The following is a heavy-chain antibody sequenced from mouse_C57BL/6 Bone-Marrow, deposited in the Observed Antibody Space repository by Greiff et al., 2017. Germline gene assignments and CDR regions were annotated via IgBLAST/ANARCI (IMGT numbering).Heavy chain of an antibody. Sequence: EVKGVESGGGLVQPGGSLKLSCAASGFTFSDYGMHWVRQAPEKGLEWVAYISSGSSTIYYADPVKGRFTISRDNAKNTLFLQMTSLRSDDTAMYYCARQVYYYGYWYFDVGGTGTTVTVSS. J-gene: IGHJ1*03. CDR1: GFTFSDYG. CDR2: ISSGSSTI. CDR3: ARQVYYYGYWYFDV. D-gene: IGHD1-1*01. V-gene: IGHV5-17*01.